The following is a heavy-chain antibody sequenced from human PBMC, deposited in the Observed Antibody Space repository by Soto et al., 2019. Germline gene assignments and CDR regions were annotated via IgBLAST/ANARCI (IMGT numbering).Heavy chain of an antibody. D-gene: IGHD2-15*01. V-gene: IGHV3-7*01. CDR3: AREQVAATQVFYYYYYMDV. CDR1: GFTFSSYW. Sequence: GESLKISCAASGFTFSSYWMSWVRQAPGKGLEWVANIKQDGSEKYYVDSVKGRFTICRDNAKNALYLQMNSLRAEDTAVYYCAREQVAATQVFYYYYYMDVWGKGTTVTVSS. J-gene: IGHJ6*03. CDR2: IKQDGSEK.